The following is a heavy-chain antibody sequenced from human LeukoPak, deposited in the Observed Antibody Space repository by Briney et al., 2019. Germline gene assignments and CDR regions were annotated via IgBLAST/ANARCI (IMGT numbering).Heavy chain of an antibody. V-gene: IGHV3-48*01. Sequence: GGSLRLSCAASGFTFSSYSMNWVRQAPGKGLEWVSYISSSSSTIYYADSVKGRFTISRDNSKNTLYLQMNSLRAEDTAVYYCAKGGKVVAATPSAFDIWGQGTMVTVSS. CDR2: ISSSSSTI. CDR1: GFTFSSYS. D-gene: IGHD2-15*01. J-gene: IGHJ3*02. CDR3: AKGGKVVAATPSAFDI.